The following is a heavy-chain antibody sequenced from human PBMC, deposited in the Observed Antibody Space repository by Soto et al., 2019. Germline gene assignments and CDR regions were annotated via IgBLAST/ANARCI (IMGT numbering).Heavy chain of an antibody. Sequence: QVQLVQSGAEVKKPGASVKVSCKASGYTFTSYGISWVRQAPGQGLEWMGWISAYNGNTNYAQKLQGRVTMTTDTSTSNAYMELRSLRSGDTAVYYCARGPYYYDSSGGGDYWGQGTLVTVSS. J-gene: IGHJ4*02. V-gene: IGHV1-18*01. CDR1: GYTFTSYG. D-gene: IGHD3-22*01. CDR2: ISAYNGNT. CDR3: ARGPYYYDSSGGGDY.